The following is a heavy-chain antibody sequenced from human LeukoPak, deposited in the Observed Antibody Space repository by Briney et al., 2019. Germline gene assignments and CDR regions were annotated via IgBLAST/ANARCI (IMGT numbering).Heavy chain of an antibody. CDR3: ARTTMIAHATNY. V-gene: IGHV4-34*01. CDR1: GDPFSCYH. D-gene: IGHD3-22*01. Sequence: SETLSLTCAVYGDPFSCYHWRCIPQPPAEGVEWVGDINHCGSTNYNPSLKRRVHISVDTSKNQFSLTLSSVAAADTAVYYCARTTMIAHATNYWGQGTLVTVSS. J-gene: IGHJ4*02. CDR2: INHCGST.